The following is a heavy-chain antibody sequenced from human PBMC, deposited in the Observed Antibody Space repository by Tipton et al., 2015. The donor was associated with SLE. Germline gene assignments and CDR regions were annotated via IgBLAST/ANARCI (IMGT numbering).Heavy chain of an antibody. D-gene: IGHD4-17*01. CDR1: GGSVSSGRYY. V-gene: IGHV4-61*02. Sequence: TLSLTCAVSGGSVSSGRYYWSWIRQPAGKGLEWIGRLYPSGSTNYSPSLQSRFPMSVDTSKNQFSLTLSSVTAADTAVYFCAAVTTEGGGFDYWGQGALVTVSS. CDR3: AAVTTEGGGFDY. J-gene: IGHJ4*02. CDR2: LYPSGST.